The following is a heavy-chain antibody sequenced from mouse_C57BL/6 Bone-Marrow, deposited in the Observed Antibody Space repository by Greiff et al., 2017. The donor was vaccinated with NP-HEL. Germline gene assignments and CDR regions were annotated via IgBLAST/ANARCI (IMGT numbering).Heavy chain of an antibody. CDR3: VRDEAGCAY. Sequence: EVKLVESGGGLVQPKGSLKLSCAASGFTFTTYAMHWVRQAPGKGLEWVARIRSKSSNSATYDADSVKDRFTNSRDESQMMLYLQMNNQKAEDSAGYCCVRDEAGCAYWGQGTLVTVSA. J-gene: IGHJ3*01. V-gene: IGHV10-3*01. CDR2: IRSKSSNSAT. CDR1: GFTFTTYA.